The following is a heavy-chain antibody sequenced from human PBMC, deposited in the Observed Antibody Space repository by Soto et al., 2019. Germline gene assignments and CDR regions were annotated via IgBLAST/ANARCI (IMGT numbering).Heavy chain of an antibody. V-gene: IGHV1-2*02. J-gene: IGHJ5*02. Sequence: ASVKVSCKGSGYTLTVYYMHWVRQAPGQGLEWMGWFNPKSGGTNYAPKFQGRVSMTRDTSISTAHMELSGLRSDDTAMYYCARDPREGRDYESGGYYYTGGNWFDPWGRGTLVTVSS. CDR2: FNPKSGGT. D-gene: IGHD3-22*01. CDR3: ARDPREGRDYESGGYYYTGGNWFDP. CDR1: GYTLTVYY.